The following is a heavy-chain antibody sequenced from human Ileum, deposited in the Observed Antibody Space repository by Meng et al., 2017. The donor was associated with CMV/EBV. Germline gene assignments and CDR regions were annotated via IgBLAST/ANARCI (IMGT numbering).Heavy chain of an antibody. CDR1: GDSVFNKNVA. CDR3: ARGQFSALDF. D-gene: IGHD4-11*01. CDR2: TYYMSKWNN. J-gene: IGHJ4*02. Sequence: VQLKQSGPRLVRPSQTLSLTCAISGDSVFNKNVAWNWIRQSPSRGLEWLGRTYYMSKWNNDYAASVESRIIVNLDTFTNQLSLQLNSVTPDDTAGYYCARGQFSALDFWGQGTLVTVSS. V-gene: IGHV6-1*01.